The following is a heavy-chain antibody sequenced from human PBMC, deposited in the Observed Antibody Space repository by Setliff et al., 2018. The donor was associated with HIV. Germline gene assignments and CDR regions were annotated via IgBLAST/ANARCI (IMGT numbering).Heavy chain of an antibody. D-gene: IGHD3-16*01. Sequence: SETLSLTCTVSGGSISSSTYYWGWIRQPPGKGLEWIGSIYYSGSTYYNPSLKSRVTISVDTSKNQFSLKLSSVTAADTAMYYCTRAGTYGVGGWFDPWGQGSLVTVSS. J-gene: IGHJ5*02. CDR2: IYYSGST. CDR1: GGSISSSTYY. V-gene: IGHV4-39*07. CDR3: TRAGTYGVGGWFDP.